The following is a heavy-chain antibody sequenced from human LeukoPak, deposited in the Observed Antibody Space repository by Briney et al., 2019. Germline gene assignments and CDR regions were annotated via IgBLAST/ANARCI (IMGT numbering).Heavy chain of an antibody. J-gene: IGHJ4*02. CDR2: IYYSGST. CDR1: GGYISSYY. D-gene: IGHD2-15*01. CDR3: ARDCSGGSCYDY. Sequence: SETLSLTCTVSGGYISSYYWSWIRQPPGKGLEWIGYIYYSGSTNYNPSLKTRVTISVDTSENQFSLKLSSVTAADTAVYYCARDCSGGSCYDYWGQGTLVTVSS. V-gene: IGHV4-59*01.